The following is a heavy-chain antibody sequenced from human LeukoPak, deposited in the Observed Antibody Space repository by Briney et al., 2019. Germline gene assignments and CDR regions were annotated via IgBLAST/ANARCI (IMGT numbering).Heavy chain of an antibody. D-gene: IGHD3-10*01. CDR3: ARESSGSYYNSRFDY. CDR2: ISGSGGST. V-gene: IGHV3-23*01. J-gene: IGHJ4*02. Sequence: GGSPRFSCAASGFTFGSYAMSWVRQAPGKGLDCVSAISGSGGSTYYAGSVMGRFTTSRDNSKNTLYLEMNSLRGEDTAVYYCARESSGSYYNSRFDYWGQGTLVTVSS. CDR1: GFTFGSYA.